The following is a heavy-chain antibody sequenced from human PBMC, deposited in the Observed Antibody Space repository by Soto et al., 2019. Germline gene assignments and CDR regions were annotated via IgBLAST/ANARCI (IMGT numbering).Heavy chain of an antibody. CDR3: ARDSLANYDILTGLGAFDI. CDR2: INPNSGGT. V-gene: IGHV1-2*04. D-gene: IGHD3-9*01. Sequence: ASVKVSCKASGYTFTCYYMHWVRQAPGQGLEWMGWINPNSGGTNYAQKFQGWVTMTRDTSISTAYMELSRLRSDDTAVYYCARDSLANYDILTGLGAFDIWGQGTMVTVSS. CDR1: GYTFTCYY. J-gene: IGHJ3*02.